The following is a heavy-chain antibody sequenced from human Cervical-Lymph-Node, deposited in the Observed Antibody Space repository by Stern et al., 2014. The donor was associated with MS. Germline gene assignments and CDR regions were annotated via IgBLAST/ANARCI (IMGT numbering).Heavy chain of an antibody. J-gene: IGHJ4*02. CDR3: ARPTPDTAMGPTYYFDH. CDR2: IWYDGSDK. CDR1: GFTLSSYG. Sequence: VQLVESGGGVVQPGRSLRLSCAASGFTLSSYGIHWVRQAPGKGLEWVAVIWYDGSDKYYADSVKGRFTISRDNSKNTLYLQMNSLRVEDTAVYYCARPTPDTAMGPTYYFDHWGQGTLVTVSS. D-gene: IGHD5-18*01. V-gene: IGHV3-33*01.